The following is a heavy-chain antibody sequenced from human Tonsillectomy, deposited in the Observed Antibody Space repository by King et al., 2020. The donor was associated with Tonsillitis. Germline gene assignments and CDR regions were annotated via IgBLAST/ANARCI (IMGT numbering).Heavy chain of an antibody. CDR1: GVSIRSYY. J-gene: IGHJ3*02. D-gene: IGHD3-3*01. V-gene: IGHV4-59*01. Sequence: QLQESGPGLVKSSETLSLTCTVSGVSIRSYYWRWIRQPPGNGLEWIGYSYYSGGTNYNPSLKSRVTISSDTSKNQFSLRLTSVTAADTAVYYCARHIGASRAFDIWGQGTMVTVSS. CDR2: SYYSGGT. CDR3: ARHIGASRAFDI.